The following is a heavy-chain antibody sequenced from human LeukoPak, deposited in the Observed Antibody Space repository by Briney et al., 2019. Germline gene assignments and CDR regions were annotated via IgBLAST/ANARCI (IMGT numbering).Heavy chain of an antibody. CDR3: ARGRGPTTIAGAWFDP. CDR2: INHSGST. J-gene: IGHJ5*02. Sequence: PSETLSLTCAVYGGSFSGYYWSWTRQPPGKGLEWIGEINHSGSTNYNPSLKSRVTISVDTSKNQFSLKLSSVTAADTAVYYCARGRGPTTIAGAWFDPWGQGTLVTVSS. V-gene: IGHV4-34*01. D-gene: IGHD5-12*01. CDR1: GGSFSGYY.